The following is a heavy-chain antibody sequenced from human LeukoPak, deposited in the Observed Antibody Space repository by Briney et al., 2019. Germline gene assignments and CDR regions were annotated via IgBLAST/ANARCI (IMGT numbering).Heavy chain of an antibody. CDR3: ARWGYTRFDY. Sequence: SETLSLTCAVYGGSFSGYYWSWMRQPPGKGLEWIGEINHSGSTNYNPSLKSRVTISVDTSKNQFSLKLSSVTAADTAVYYCARWGYTRFDYWGQGTLVTVSS. CDR1: GGSFSGYY. CDR2: INHSGST. V-gene: IGHV4-34*01. J-gene: IGHJ4*02. D-gene: IGHD5-24*01.